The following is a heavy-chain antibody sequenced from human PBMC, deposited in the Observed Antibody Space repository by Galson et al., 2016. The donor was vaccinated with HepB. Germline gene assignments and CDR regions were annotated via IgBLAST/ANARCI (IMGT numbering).Heavy chain of an antibody. D-gene: IGHD4-11*01. J-gene: IGHJ6*02. CDR1: GFTFRNYW. CDR2: IDSDGGGT. CDR3: ARGTTESDYPSSYGLDV. Sequence: SLRLSCAVSGFTFRNYWMHWVRQAPGRGLVWLSRIDSDGGGTIYADFVKGRFTIPRDNSKNTLFPQMNSLRADDTAVYYCARGTTESDYPSSYGLDVWGQGATVTVSS. V-gene: IGHV3-74*01.